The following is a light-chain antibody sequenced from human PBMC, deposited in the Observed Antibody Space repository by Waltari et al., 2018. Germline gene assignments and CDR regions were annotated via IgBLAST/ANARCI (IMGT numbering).Light chain of an antibody. J-gene: IGKJ5*01. V-gene: IGKV3-11*01. Sequence: EIVLTQSPATLSLSPGERATLSCRASHGVSSYLAWYQQKPGQAPRLLIYDASNRATGIPARFSGSGSGTDFTLTISSLEPEDFAVYYCQQRSNWPTFGQGTRLEIK. CDR1: HGVSSY. CDR3: QQRSNWPT. CDR2: DAS.